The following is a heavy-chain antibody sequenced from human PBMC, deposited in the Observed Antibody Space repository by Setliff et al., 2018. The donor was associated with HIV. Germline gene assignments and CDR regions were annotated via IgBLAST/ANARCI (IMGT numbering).Heavy chain of an antibody. CDR3: ARDSAELYYYGSGSFNGDAFDI. D-gene: IGHD3-10*01. Sequence: ASVKVSCKASGYAFTSYGISWVRQAPGQGLEWMGWISAYNGNTNYAQKLQGRVTMTTDTSTSTAYMELRSLRSDDTAVYYCARDSAELYYYGSGSFNGDAFDIWGQGTMVTVSS. V-gene: IGHV1-18*01. CDR2: ISAYNGNT. J-gene: IGHJ3*02. CDR1: GYAFTSYG.